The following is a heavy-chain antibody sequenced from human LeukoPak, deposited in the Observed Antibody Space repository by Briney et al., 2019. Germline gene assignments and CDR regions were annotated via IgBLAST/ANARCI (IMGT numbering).Heavy chain of an antibody. J-gene: IGHJ4*02. V-gene: IGHV4-61*02. D-gene: IGHD4-17*01. CDR3: ARATVTTVLGQ. CDR2: IYTSGST. Sequence: PSETLSLTCTVSGNSISSGDNYWSWIRQPAGKGLEWIGRIYTSGSTNYNPSLKSRVTISVDTSKSQFSLKLSSVTAADTAVYYCARATVTTVLGQWGQGTLVTVSS. CDR1: GNSISSGDNY.